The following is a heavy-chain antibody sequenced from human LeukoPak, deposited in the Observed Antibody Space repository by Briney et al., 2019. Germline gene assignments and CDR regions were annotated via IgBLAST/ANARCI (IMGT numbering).Heavy chain of an antibody. V-gene: IGHV3-23*01. J-gene: IGHJ4*02. D-gene: IGHD3-3*01. CDR2: ISGSGGST. Sequence: GGSLRLSCAASGFTFSSYAMSWVRQAPGKGLEWVSAISGSGGSTYYADSVKGRFTISRDNSKNTLYLQMNSLRAEDTAVYYCAKSRGYDFWSGYPGPSLDYWGQGTLVTVPS. CDR1: GFTFSSYA. CDR3: AKSRGYDFWSGYPGPSLDY.